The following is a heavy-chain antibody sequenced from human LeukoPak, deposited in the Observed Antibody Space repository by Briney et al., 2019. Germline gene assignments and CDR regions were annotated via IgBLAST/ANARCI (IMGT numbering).Heavy chain of an antibody. CDR1: GFTFSSYA. J-gene: IGHJ4*02. CDR3: AKYFPRFDDYSRWANEYYSDY. D-gene: IGHD4-11*01. CDR2: ISGSGGST. V-gene: IGHV3-23*01. Sequence: GASLRLSCAASGFTFSSYAMSWVRQAPGKGLEWVSAISGSGGSTYYADSVKGRFTISRDNSKNTLYLQMNSLRAEDTAVYYCAKYFPRFDDYSRWANEYYSDYWGQGTLVTVSS.